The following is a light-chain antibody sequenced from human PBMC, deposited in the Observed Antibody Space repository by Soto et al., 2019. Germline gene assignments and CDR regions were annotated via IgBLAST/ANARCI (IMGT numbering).Light chain of an antibody. CDR1: QSVSSSY. Sequence: EIVLTQSPGTLSLSPGERATLSCRASQSVSSSYLAWYQQKTGQAPRLLIYGAFNRATGIPDRFSGSGSGTDFTLTISRLESEDFAVYYCQQYGSSPWTFGQGTKVEIK. J-gene: IGKJ1*01. CDR2: GAF. CDR3: QQYGSSPWT. V-gene: IGKV3-20*01.